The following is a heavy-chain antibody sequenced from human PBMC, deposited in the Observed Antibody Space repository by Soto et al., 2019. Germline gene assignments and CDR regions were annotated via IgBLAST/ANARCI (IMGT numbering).Heavy chain of an antibody. J-gene: IGHJ4*02. D-gene: IGHD3-22*01. Sequence: EVQLVETGGGLIQPGGSLRLSCAASGFTVSSNYMSWVRQAPGKGLEWVSVIYSGGSTYYADSVKGRFTISRDNSKNTLYLQMNSLRAEDTAVYYCARDLSSGYYYDSLGQGTLVTVSS. CDR2: IYSGGST. CDR3: ARDLSSGYYYDS. CDR1: GFTVSSNY. V-gene: IGHV3-53*02.